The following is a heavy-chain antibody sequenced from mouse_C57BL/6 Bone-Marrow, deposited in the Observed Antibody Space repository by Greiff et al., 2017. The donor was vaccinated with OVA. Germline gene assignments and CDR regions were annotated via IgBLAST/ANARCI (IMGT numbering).Heavy chain of an antibody. Sequence: EVMLVESGGDLVKPGGSLKLSCAASGFTFSSYGMSWVRQTPDKRLEWVATISSGGSYTYYPDSVKGRFTISRDNAKNTLYLQMSSLKSEDTAMYYCARLYGTSSRGYFDVWGTGTTVTVSS. CDR3: ARLYGTSSRGYFDV. CDR1: GFTFSSYG. V-gene: IGHV5-6*01. D-gene: IGHD1-1*01. J-gene: IGHJ1*03. CDR2: ISSGGSYT.